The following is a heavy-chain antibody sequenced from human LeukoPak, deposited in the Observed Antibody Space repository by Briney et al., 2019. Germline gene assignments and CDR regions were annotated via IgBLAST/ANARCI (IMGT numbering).Heavy chain of an antibody. V-gene: IGHV4-34*01. CDR1: GGPLSRYY. Sequence: SETLSLTCGVYGGPLSRYYWNGLRQPPGKGLEWIGEINHSGSTNYNPSLKSRVTISVDTSKNQFSLTLSSVTAADTAVYYCASRTGPSIVGPWRHTYYYYYGMLVWPQGPTVTVSS. CDR3: ASRTGPSIVGPWRHTYYYYYGMLV. J-gene: IGHJ6*02. CDR2: INHSGST. D-gene: IGHD5-18*01.